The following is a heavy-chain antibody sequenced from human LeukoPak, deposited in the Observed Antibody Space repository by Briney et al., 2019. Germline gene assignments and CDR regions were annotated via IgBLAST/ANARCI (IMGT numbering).Heavy chain of an antibody. J-gene: IGHJ4*02. D-gene: IGHD6-19*01. V-gene: IGHV3-23*01. CDR1: GFTFSSYA. CDR3: AEDEALIAVAGRSSSY. CDR2: ISGSGGST. Sequence: GGSLRLSCAASGFTFSSYAMSWVRQAPGKGLEWVSAISGSGGSTYYADSVKGRFTISRDNSKNTLYLQMNSLRAEDTAVYYCAEDEALIAVAGRSSSYWGQGTLVTVSS.